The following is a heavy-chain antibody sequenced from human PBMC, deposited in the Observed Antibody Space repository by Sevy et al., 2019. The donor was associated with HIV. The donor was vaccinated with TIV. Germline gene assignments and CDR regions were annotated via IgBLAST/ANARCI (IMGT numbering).Heavy chain of an antibody. D-gene: IGHD5-12*01. Sequence: SETLSLTCTVSGGSITSYYWSWIRQPAGKGLEWIGRIHSSGSTNNNRSLKSRVTMSVDTSKNQFSLRLSSVTAADTAVYYCARDSGYHQNFDYWGQGTLVTVSS. CDR2: IHSSGST. V-gene: IGHV4-4*07. CDR1: GGSITSYY. J-gene: IGHJ4*02. CDR3: ARDSGYHQNFDY.